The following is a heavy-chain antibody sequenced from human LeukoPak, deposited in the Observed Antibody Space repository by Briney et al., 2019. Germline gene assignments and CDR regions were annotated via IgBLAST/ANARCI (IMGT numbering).Heavy chain of an antibody. Sequence: SETLSLTCIVSAGSISSYYWSWIRQPPGKGLEWIGYIYYSGSTNYNPSLKSRVTISVVTSKNQFSLKLSSVTAADTAVYYCARARYSSAPFDYWGQGTLITVSS. CDR1: AGSISSYY. J-gene: IGHJ4*02. D-gene: IGHD6-25*01. CDR2: IYYSGST. CDR3: ARARYSSAPFDY. V-gene: IGHV4-59*01.